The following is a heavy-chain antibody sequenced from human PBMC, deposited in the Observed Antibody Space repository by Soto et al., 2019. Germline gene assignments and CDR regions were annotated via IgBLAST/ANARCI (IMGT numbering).Heavy chain of an antibody. D-gene: IGHD3-10*01. V-gene: IGHV5-10-1*01. Sequence: PGESLKISCKGSGYSFTTYWISWVRQMPGKGLEWMGRIDPSDSYTNYSPSFQGHVTISADKSVSTAYLQWSSLKASDTAMYFCARHFGETPYYYGGIDVLGQGTT. CDR3: ARHFGETPYYYGGIDV. CDR2: IDPSDSYT. CDR1: GYSFTTYW. J-gene: IGHJ6*02.